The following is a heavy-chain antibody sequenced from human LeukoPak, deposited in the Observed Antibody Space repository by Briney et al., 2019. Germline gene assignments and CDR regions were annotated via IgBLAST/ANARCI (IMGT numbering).Heavy chain of an antibody. V-gene: IGHV3-23*01. CDR1: GFTFSGYA. CDR2: IRVSGTST. CDR3: AKVFSAATTGREGFYFDD. D-gene: IGHD4-11*01. Sequence: ESGGSLRLSCAASGFTFSGYAMSWFRKAPGKGLEWVSAIRVSGTSTYYADSVKGRFTISRDNSKNTMYLQMNSLRAEDTAVYYCAKVFSAATTGREGFYFDDWGLGTLVTVSS. J-gene: IGHJ4*02.